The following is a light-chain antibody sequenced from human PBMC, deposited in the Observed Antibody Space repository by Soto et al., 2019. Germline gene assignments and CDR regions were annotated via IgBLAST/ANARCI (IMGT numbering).Light chain of an antibody. J-gene: IGKJ4*01. CDR1: QSISTW. CDR3: QQYNNWPLT. CDR2: GAS. V-gene: IGKV3-15*01. Sequence: MTQSPSTLPASVGDRVTITCRANQSISTWLAWYQQKPGQAPRLLIYGASTRATGIPARFSGSGSGTEFTLTISSLQSEDFAVYYCQQYNNWPLTFGGGTKVDIK.